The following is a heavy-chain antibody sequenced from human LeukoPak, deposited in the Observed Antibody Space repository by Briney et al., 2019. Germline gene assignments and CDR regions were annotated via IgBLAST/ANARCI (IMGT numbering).Heavy chain of an antibody. J-gene: IGHJ3*02. CDR1: GGSISSYY. Sequence: PSETLSLTCTVSGGSISSYYWSWIRQPPGKGLEWIGYIYYSGSTNYNPSPKSRVTISVDTSKNQFSLKLSSVTAADTAVYYCARVDYDILTGPDAFDIWGQGTMVTVSS. D-gene: IGHD3-9*01. CDR3: ARVDYDILTGPDAFDI. CDR2: IYYSGST. V-gene: IGHV4-59*12.